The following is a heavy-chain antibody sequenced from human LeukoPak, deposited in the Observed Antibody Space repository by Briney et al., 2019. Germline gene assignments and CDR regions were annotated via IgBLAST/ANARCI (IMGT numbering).Heavy chain of an antibody. Sequence: SETLSLTCAVSGGSISSGGYSGRWIRQPPGKGLEWIGYIYHSGSTYYNPSLKSRVPISVDRSKNQFSLKLSSVTAADTAVYYCARDRCSGGSCYFHWFDPWGQGTLVTVSS. D-gene: IGHD2-15*01. CDR2: IYHSGST. CDR3: ARDRCSGGSCYFHWFDP. J-gene: IGHJ5*02. CDR1: GGSISSGGYS. V-gene: IGHV4-30-2*01.